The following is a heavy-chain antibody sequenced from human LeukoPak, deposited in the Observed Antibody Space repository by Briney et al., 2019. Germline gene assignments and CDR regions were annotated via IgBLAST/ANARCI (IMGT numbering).Heavy chain of an antibody. CDR1: GFTFSDYA. J-gene: IGHJ4*02. CDR3: AKDKGDIVVVEVAVMFDPYFDY. V-gene: IGHV3-23*05. CDR2: FKTNYNQV. D-gene: IGHD2-15*01. Sequence: GGSLRLSCVASGFTFSDYAMNWVRQAPGKGLEWVSTFKTNYNQVYYAESVRGRFTISTDNSKNTAYLQMNSLRAEDTAVYYCAKDKGDIVVVEVAVMFDPYFDYWGQGVLVTVSS.